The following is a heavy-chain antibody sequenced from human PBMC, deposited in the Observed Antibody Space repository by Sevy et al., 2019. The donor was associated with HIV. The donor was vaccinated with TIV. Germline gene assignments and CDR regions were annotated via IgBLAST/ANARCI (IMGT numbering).Heavy chain of an antibody. J-gene: IGHJ4*02. CDR3: ARDFCSGGSCYSAFVY. CDR1: GYTFNNYI. D-gene: IGHD2-15*01. V-gene: IGHV1-3*04. Sequence: ASVKVSCKGSGYTFNNYIIYWVRQAPGQSLEWTGWVNTASGDTKDSQKFQGRVIITTDTSARTVYMELNNLRSEDTAFYFCARDFCSGGSCYSAFVYWRQGTLVTVSS. CDR2: VNTASGDT.